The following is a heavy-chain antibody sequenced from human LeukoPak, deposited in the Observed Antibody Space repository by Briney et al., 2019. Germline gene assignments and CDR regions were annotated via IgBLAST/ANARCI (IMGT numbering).Heavy chain of an antibody. CDR1: GFTFSSSA. D-gene: IGHD3-10*02. CDR2: ISGSGDRT. J-gene: IGHJ6*04. CDR3: AELGITMIGGV. V-gene: IGHV3-23*01. Sequence: GGTLRLSCAASGFTFSSSAMSWVRQAPGKGLQWVSSISGSGDRTYYADSVKGRFTISRDNAKNSLYLQMNSLRAEDTAVYYCAELGITMIGGVWGKGTTVTISS.